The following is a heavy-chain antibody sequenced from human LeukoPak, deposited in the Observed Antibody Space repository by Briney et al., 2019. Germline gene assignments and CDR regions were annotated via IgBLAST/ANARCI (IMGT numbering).Heavy chain of an antibody. J-gene: IGHJ4*02. CDR3: ARGRITIFGVAAI. CDR1: GYTFTSYD. V-gene: IGHV1-8*03. CDR2: MNPNSGNT. Sequence: GASVKVSCKASGYTFTSYDINWVRQATGQGLEWMGWMNPNSGNTGYAQKFQGRVTITRNTSISTAYMELSSLRSEDTAVYYCARGRITIFGVAAIWGQGTLVAVSS. D-gene: IGHD3-3*01.